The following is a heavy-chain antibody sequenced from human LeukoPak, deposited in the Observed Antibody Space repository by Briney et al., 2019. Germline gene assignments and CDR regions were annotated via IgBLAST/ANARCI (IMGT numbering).Heavy chain of an antibody. V-gene: IGHV3-48*01. Sequence: GGSLRLSCAASGFTFSGVGMNWVRQAPGRGLECLSYISSTSRTIYYADSVKGRFTISRDNAKNSLYLQMNSLRAEDTAVYYCARDLHCGGDCYPLTYWGQGTLVTVSS. CDR2: ISSTSRTI. CDR1: GFTFSGVG. CDR3: ARDLHCGGDCYPLTY. D-gene: IGHD2-21*01. J-gene: IGHJ4*02.